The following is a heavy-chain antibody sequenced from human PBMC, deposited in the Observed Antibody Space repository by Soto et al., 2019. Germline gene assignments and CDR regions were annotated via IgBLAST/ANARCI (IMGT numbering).Heavy chain of an antibody. CDR2: IKQDGSEK. D-gene: IGHD2-8*01. V-gene: IGHV3-7*01. CDR1: GFTFSSYW. CDR3: ARGGDIVLMVYASFDY. J-gene: IGHJ4*02. Sequence: EVQLVESGGGLVQPGGSPRLSCAASGFTFSSYWMSWVRQAPGKGLEWVANIKQDGSEKYYVDSVKGRFTISRDNAKNSLYLQMNSLRAEDTAVYYCARGGDIVLMVYASFDYWGQGTLVTVSS.